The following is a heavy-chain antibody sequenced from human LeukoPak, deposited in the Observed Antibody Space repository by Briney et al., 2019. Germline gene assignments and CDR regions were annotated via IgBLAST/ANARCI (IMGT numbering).Heavy chain of an antibody. V-gene: IGHV3-23*01. D-gene: IGHD3-10*01. CDR2: ISGSGGST. CDR3: AKDPPLLWFGPPYMDV. J-gene: IGHJ6*03. Sequence: PGGSLRLSCAAPGFTFSSYGMSWVRQAPGKGLEWVSAISGSGGSTYYADSVKGRFTISRDNSKNTLYLQMNSLRAEDTAVYYCAKDPPLLWFGPPYMDVWGKGTTVTISS. CDR1: GFTFSSYG.